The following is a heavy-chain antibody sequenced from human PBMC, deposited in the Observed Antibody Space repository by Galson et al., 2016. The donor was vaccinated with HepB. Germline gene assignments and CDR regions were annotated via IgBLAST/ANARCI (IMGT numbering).Heavy chain of an antibody. V-gene: IGHV3-53*01. Sequence: SLRLSCAASGFTVSSYYMSWVRQAPGKGLEWVSIIYTGGSTYYADSVKGRFTISRANSKNTLYLQMNGLRAEDTAVYYCARGMGHWSFVYWGQGTLVTVSS. CDR2: IYTGGST. CDR3: ARGMGHWSFVY. J-gene: IGHJ4*02. D-gene: IGHD5-24*01. CDR1: GFTVSSYY.